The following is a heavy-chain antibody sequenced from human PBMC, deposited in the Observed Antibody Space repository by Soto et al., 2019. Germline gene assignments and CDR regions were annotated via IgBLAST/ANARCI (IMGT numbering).Heavy chain of an antibody. V-gene: IGHV5-51*01. D-gene: IGHD3-3*01. Sequence: PGESLKISCKGSGYIFTNYWIGWVRQMPGKGLEWMGIIYPGDSHTRYSPSFQGQVTISVDTSMSSAYLQWSSLKASDTAKYYCARQGYHDLRSGYPAPDYGMDVWGQGTTVTVSS. CDR2: IYPGDSHT. J-gene: IGHJ6*02. CDR1: GYIFTNYW. CDR3: ARQGYHDLRSGYPAPDYGMDV.